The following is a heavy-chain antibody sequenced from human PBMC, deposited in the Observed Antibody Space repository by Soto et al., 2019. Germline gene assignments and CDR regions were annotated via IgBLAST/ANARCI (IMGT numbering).Heavy chain of an antibody. CDR1: GFPFSSRA. CDR3: AEWARYCSGADCRA. D-gene: IGHD2-15*01. J-gene: IGHJ5*02. CDR2: ISGSGTIT. Sequence: EVQLLESGGGLVQPGGSLRLSCAASGFPFSSRAMSWVRQAPGKGLEWVSAISGSGTITYYADSVKGRFTISRDTSKHTIYLQMNSLRADDTAVYYCAEWARYCSGADCRAWGQGTLVTVSS. V-gene: IGHV3-23*01.